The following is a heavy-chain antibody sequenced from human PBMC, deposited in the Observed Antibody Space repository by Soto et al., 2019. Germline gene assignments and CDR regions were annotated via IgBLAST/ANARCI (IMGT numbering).Heavy chain of an antibody. CDR3: ASSLGDSPYDSSGYYGRHHNFDY. D-gene: IGHD3-22*01. CDR2: IYYSGST. Sequence: PSETLSLTCTVSGGSISSGGYYWSWIRQHPGKGLEWIGYIYYSGSTYYNPSLKSRVTISVDTSKNQFSLKLSSVTAADTAVYYCASSLGDSPYDSSGYYGRHHNFDYWGQGNLVTVSS. J-gene: IGHJ4*02. CDR1: GGSISSGGYY. V-gene: IGHV4-31*03.